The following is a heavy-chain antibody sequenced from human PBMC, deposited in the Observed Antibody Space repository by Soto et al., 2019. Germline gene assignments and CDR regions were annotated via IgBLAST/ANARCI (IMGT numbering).Heavy chain of an antibody. J-gene: IGHJ4*02. Sequence: ASVKVSCKPSGYTFIDYYLHWVRQAPGQGLEWMGWIDPKSGRTNYAQKFQGRVTMTRDTSISTAYMELITLTSDDTAVYYCARGQARGNDYWGQGTLVTASS. CDR2: IDPKSGRT. D-gene: IGHD5-12*01. CDR1: GYTFIDYY. V-gene: IGHV1-2*02. CDR3: ARGQARGNDY.